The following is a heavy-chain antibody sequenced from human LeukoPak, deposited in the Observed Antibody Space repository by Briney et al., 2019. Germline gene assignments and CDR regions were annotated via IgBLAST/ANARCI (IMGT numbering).Heavy chain of an antibody. D-gene: IGHD3-10*01. Sequence: GGSLRLSCAASGYTFNSYAMSWVRQAPGKGLEWVSAISGSGGSTYYADSVKGRFTISRDNSKNTLYLQMNSLRAEDMALYYCAKEPASGSCFDYWGQGTLVTVSS. CDR2: ISGSGGST. J-gene: IGHJ4*02. CDR1: GYTFNSYA. CDR3: AKEPASGSCFDY. V-gene: IGHV3-23*01.